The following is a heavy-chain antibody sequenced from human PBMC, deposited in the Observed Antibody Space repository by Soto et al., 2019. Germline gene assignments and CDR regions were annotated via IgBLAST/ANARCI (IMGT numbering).Heavy chain of an antibody. Sequence: PGGSLRLSCAASGFNFRNYDMHWVRHVPGKGLEWVSAIGTIGDTYYRDSVKGRFTISREDAKYSLYLQMNSLTAGDTAVYYCAREIREAVGRGHHYYGIDVWGQGTTVTVPS. V-gene: IGHV3-13*04. J-gene: IGHJ6*02. D-gene: IGHD6-13*01. CDR2: IGTIGDT. CDR1: GFNFRNYD. CDR3: AREIREAVGRGHHYYGIDV.